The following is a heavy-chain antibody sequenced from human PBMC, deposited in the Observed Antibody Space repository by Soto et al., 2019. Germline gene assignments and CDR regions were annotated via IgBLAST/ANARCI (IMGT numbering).Heavy chain of an antibody. CDR1: GFSLSSTRMA. CDR2: IYWDDDK. V-gene: IGHV2-5*02. D-gene: IGHD6-19*01. J-gene: IGHJ4*02. CDR3: AHIVVAGLGYYFDY. Sequence: QITLKESGPTLVKPTQPLTLTCTFSGFSLSSTRMAVGWIRQPPGKALEWLALIYWDDDKRYSPFLKSRLTIXXXTXXTQVVLTMSTMDPVDTARYYCAHIVVAGLGYYFDYWGQGTLVTVSS.